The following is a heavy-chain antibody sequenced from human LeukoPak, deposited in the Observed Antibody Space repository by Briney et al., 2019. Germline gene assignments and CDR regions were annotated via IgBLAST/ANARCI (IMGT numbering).Heavy chain of an antibody. J-gene: IGHJ6*03. D-gene: IGHD5-18*01. CDR2: ISSSGST. V-gene: IGHV4-61*02. Sequence: SETLSLTCTVSGDSISSGDYYWSWIRQPAGTGLEWIGRISSSGSTNYNPSLKSRVTISVDTSKNQFSLKLSSVTAADTAVYYCARVGYSYGYDPYYYYYYMDVWGKGTTVTISS. CDR1: GDSISSGDYY. CDR3: ARVGYSYGYDPYYYYYYMDV.